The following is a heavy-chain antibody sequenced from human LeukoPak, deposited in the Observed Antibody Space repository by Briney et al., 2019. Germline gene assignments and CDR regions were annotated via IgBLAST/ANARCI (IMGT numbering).Heavy chain of an antibody. Sequence: GGSLRLSCEASGFIFSSYTMHWVRQAPGKGLERVAVFSSNGITTYYADSVKGRFTISRDNSKNTLYLQLSSLRIEDTVVYYCARDPPGGGWYFDLWGRGTLVTVSS. CDR2: FSSNGITT. V-gene: IGHV3-30*15. J-gene: IGHJ2*01. D-gene: IGHD1-26*01. CDR3: ARDPPGGGWYFDL. CDR1: GFIFSSYT.